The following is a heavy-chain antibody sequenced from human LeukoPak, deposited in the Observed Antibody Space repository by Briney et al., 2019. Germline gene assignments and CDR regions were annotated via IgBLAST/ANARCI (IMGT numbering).Heavy chain of an antibody. CDR3: ARGGSMVTDYYYYYMDV. CDR1: GGSISSYY. Sequence: PSETLSLTCTVSGGSISSYYWSWLRQPPGKGLEWIGYIYYSGSTNYNPSLKSRVTISVDTSKNQFSLKLSSVTAADTAVYYCARGGSMVTDYYYYYMDVWGKGTTVTISS. CDR2: IYYSGST. J-gene: IGHJ6*03. D-gene: IGHD5-18*01. V-gene: IGHV4-59*01.